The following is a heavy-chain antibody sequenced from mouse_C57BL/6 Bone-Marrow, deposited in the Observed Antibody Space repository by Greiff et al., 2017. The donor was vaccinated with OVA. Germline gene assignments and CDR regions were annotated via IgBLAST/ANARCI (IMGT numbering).Heavy chain of an antibody. J-gene: IGHJ1*03. CDR1: GYTFTSYW. V-gene: IGHV1-52*01. CDR3: ALYYYWYFDV. Sequence: QVQLQQSGAELVRPGSSVKLSCKASGYTFTSYWMHWVKQRPIQGLEWIGNIDPSDSETHYNQKFKDKATLTVDKSSSTAYMQLSSLTSEDSAVYYCALYYYWYFDVWGTGTTVTVSS. D-gene: IGHD1-1*01. CDR2: IDPSDSET.